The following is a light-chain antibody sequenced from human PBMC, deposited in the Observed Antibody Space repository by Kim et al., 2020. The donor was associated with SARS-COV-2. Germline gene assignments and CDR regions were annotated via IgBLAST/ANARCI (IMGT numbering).Light chain of an antibody. Sequence: SSELTQDPAVSVALGQTVRITCQGDSLRSYYATWYQQKPGQAPLLVIYGKNNRPSGIPDRFSGSSSGNTASLTITGAQAEDEADYYCNSRDSSRNHVLFG. CDR2: GKN. V-gene: IGLV3-19*01. CDR1: SLRSYY. J-gene: IGLJ2*01. CDR3: NSRDSSRNHVL.